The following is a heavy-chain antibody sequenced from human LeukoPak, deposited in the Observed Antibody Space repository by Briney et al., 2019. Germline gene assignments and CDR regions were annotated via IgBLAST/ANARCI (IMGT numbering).Heavy chain of an antibody. Sequence: GASVKVSCKVSGYTLTELSMHWVRQAPGKGLEGMGGFDPEDGETIYAQKFQGRVTMTEDTSTDTAYMELSSLRSEDTAVYYCATDYGALYGDYALDYWGQGTLFTVSS. CDR3: ATDYGALYGDYALDY. J-gene: IGHJ4*02. CDR1: GYTLTELS. D-gene: IGHD4-17*01. CDR2: FDPEDGET. V-gene: IGHV1-24*01.